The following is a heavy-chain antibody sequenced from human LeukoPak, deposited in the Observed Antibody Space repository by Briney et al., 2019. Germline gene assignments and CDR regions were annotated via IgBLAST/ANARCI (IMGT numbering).Heavy chain of an antibody. CDR3: TRDLSGYAKPIDN. J-gene: IGHJ4*02. CDR2: IRSKTYGGTT. Sequence: TGGSLRLSCTASGFTFADYAMSWVRQAPGKGLEWVGFIRSKTYGGTTEYAASVKGRFIISRDDSKSIAHLQMNSLKTEDTAMSYCTRDLSGYAKPIDNWGQGTLVIVSS. CDR1: GFTFADYA. V-gene: IGHV3-49*04. D-gene: IGHD5-12*01.